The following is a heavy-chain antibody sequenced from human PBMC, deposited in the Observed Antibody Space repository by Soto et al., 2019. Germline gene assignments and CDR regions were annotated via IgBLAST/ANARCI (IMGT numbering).Heavy chain of an antibody. V-gene: IGHV1-18*01. CDR3: ARAVDYYDTSGYYTHEYFQH. CDR1: GYTFTTYG. Sequence: QVQLVQSGGEVKKPGASVKVSCKASGYTFTTYGITWVRQGPGQGLEWMGWTSAYNGNTNYAQKVQGRVTMTTDTPTSTAYMELRSLRSDDTAVYYCARAVDYYDTSGYYTHEYFQHWGQGTLVTVSS. CDR2: TSAYNGNT. D-gene: IGHD3-22*01. J-gene: IGHJ1*01.